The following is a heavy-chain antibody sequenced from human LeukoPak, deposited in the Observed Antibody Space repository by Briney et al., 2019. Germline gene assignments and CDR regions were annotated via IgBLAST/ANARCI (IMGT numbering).Heavy chain of an antibody. CDR1: GYTFTSYY. D-gene: IGHD3-22*01. V-gene: IGHV1-46*01. Sequence: ASVKVSCKASGYTFTSYYMHWVRQAPGQGLEWMGIINPSGGSTSYAQKFQGRVTMTRDMYTSTVYMELSSLRSEDTAVYYCARDRYYDSSGYYFKNWFDPWGQGTLVTVSS. CDR2: INPSGGST. J-gene: IGHJ5*02. CDR3: ARDRYYDSSGYYFKNWFDP.